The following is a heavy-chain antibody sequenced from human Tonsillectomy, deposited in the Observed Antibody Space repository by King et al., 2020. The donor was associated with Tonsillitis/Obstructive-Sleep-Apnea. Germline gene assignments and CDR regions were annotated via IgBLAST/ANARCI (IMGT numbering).Heavy chain of an antibody. V-gene: IGHV3-9*01. J-gene: IGHJ3*02. CDR3: AKDAIIAVTGTPGDAFDI. D-gene: IGHD6-13*01. Sequence: VQLVESGGGLVQPGRSLRLSCAASGFSFDDYAMHWVRQAPGKGLEWVSAISWNSGGIGYADSVKGRFTISRDNAKNSLYLQMNSLRAEATALYYCAKDAIIAVTGTPGDAFDIWGQGTMVTVSS. CDR2: ISWNSGGI. CDR1: GFSFDDYA.